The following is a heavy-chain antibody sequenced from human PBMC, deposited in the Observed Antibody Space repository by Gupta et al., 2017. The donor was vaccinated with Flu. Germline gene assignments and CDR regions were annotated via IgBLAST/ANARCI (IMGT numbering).Heavy chain of an antibody. J-gene: IGHJ2*01. D-gene: IGHD1-26*01. V-gene: IGHV1-2*02. CDR2: INPNSGGT. CDR3: ARDSGSYGNLWYFDL. Sequence: QVQLVQSGAEVKKPGASVKVSCKASGYTFTGYYKHWVRQAPGQGLEWMGWINPNSGGTNYAQKFQGRVTMTRDTSISTAYMELSRLRSDDTAVYYCARDSGSYGNLWYFDLWGRGTLVTVSS. CDR1: GYTFTGYY.